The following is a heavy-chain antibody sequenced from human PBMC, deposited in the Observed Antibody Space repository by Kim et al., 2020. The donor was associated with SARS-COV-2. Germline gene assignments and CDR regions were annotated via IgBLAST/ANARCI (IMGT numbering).Heavy chain of an antibody. D-gene: IGHD3-22*01. CDR1: GYTFTSCA. Sequence: ASVKVSCKASGYTFTSCAMNWVRQAPGQGLEWMGWININTGNPTYAQGFTGRFVFSLDTSVSAAYLQISSLKAEDTAAYYCARGHSSGSTNYYFYGMDVWGQGTTVTVSS. J-gene: IGHJ6*02. CDR3: ARGHSSGSTNYYFYGMDV. V-gene: IGHV7-4-1*02. CDR2: ININTGNP.